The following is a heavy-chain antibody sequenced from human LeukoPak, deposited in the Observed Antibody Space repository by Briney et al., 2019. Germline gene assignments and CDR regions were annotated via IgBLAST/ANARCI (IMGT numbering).Heavy chain of an antibody. V-gene: IGHV1-69*13. CDR2: IIPIFGTA. CDR1: GGTFSSYA. CDR3: ARRATIFGVDFDC. J-gene: IGHJ4*02. D-gene: IGHD3-3*01. Sequence: SVKVSCKASGGTFSSYAISWVRQAPGQGLEWMGGIIPIFGTANYAQKFQGRVTITADESTSTAYMELSSLRSEDTAVYYCARRATIFGVDFDCWGQGTLVTVSS.